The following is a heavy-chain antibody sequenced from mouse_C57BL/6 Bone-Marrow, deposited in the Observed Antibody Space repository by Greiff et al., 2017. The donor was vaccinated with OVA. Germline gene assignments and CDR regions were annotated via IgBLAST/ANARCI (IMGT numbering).Heavy chain of an antibody. CDR1: GFNIKDDY. Sequence: VQRQQSGAELVRPGASVKLSCTASGFNIKDDYMHWVKERPEQGLEWIGWIDPENGDTEYASKFQGKATITADTSSKTVYLHLSSRTSEDTAVYYCTTYRYWGQGTTLTVSS. J-gene: IGHJ2*01. V-gene: IGHV14-4*01. CDR3: TTYRY. CDR2: IDPENGDT.